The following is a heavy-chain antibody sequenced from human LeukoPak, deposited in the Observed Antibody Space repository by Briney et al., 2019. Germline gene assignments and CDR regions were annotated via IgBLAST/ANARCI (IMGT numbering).Heavy chain of an antibody. V-gene: IGHV4-31*03. CDR2: IYYSGST. CDR1: GGSISSGGYY. CDR3: ARGLVRGVIIVGY. D-gene: IGHD3-10*01. Sequence: SSQTLSLTCTVSGGSISSGGYYWSWIRQHPGKGLEWIGYIYYSGSTYYNPSLKSRVTISVDTSKNQFSLKLSSVTAADTAVYYCARGLVRGVIIVGYWGQGTLVTVSS. J-gene: IGHJ4*02.